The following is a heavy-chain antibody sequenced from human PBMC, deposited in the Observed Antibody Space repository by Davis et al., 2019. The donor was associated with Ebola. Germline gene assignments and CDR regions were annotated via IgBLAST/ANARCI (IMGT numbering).Heavy chain of an antibody. D-gene: IGHD6-25*01. V-gene: IGHV3-7*03. CDR1: GFALSSYW. CDR2: IKKDGTIK. J-gene: IGHJ4*02. CDR3: ARDPVQYSRAYTSGDY. Sequence: GESLKISCAASGFALSSYWMSWVRQAPGKGLEWVANIKKDGTIKYYVDSVRGRFTISRDNAKNSLYLQMNSLRPEDTAVYYCARDPVQYSRAYTSGDYWGQGTLVTVSS.